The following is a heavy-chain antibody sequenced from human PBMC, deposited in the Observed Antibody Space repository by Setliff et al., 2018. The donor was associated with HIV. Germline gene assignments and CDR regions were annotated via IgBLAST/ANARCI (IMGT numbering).Heavy chain of an antibody. V-gene: IGHV4-59*01. CDR3: AREGRGDWSYYFDY. Sequence: SETLSLTCSVSGASISSYYWSWIRQPPGKGLEWIGYISPTGNTNYNPSLKSRVTISTDTSKNQFSLNVSSAPAADPAVYFVAREGRGDWSYYFDYWGQGTLVTVSS. D-gene: IGHD2-21*02. CDR1: GASISSYY. J-gene: IGHJ4*02. CDR2: ISPTGNT.